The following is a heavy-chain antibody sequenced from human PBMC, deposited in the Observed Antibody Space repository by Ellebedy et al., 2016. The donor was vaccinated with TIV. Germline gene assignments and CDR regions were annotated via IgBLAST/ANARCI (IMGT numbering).Heavy chain of an antibody. CDR3: AREAVAGGFDP. D-gene: IGHD6-19*01. J-gene: IGHJ5*02. CDR1: GFTFSSYW. V-gene: IGHV3-7*01. Sequence: GEFLKISXAASGFTFSSYWMSWVRQAPGKGLEWVANIKQDGSEKYYVDSVKGRFTISRDNAKNSLYLQMNSLRAEDTAVYYCAREAVAGGFDPWGQGTLVTVSS. CDR2: IKQDGSEK.